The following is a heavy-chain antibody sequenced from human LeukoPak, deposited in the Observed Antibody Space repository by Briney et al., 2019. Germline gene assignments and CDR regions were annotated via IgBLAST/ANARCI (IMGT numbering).Heavy chain of an antibody. Sequence: GGSLRLSCEASGFTFNNYVMTWVRQAPGKGLEWVSSISASAAMTYYADSVKGRFTISRDNSKNTLYLQMNSLRAEDTAVYYCAKCPTYYYDSSALRDWFDPWGQGTLVTVSS. V-gene: IGHV3-23*01. CDR2: ISASAAMT. CDR3: AKCPTYYYDSSALRDWFDP. D-gene: IGHD3-22*01. CDR1: GFTFNNYV. J-gene: IGHJ5*02.